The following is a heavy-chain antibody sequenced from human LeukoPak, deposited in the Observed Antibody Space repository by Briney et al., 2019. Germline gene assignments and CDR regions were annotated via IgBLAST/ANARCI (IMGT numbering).Heavy chain of an antibody. CDR2: ISYDGSNK. CDR3: AKEEGALRFLEWSDAFDI. V-gene: IGHV3-30-3*01. CDR1: GFTFSSYA. J-gene: IGHJ3*02. D-gene: IGHD3-3*01. Sequence: GGSLRLSCAASGFTFSSYAMHWVRQAPGKGLEWVAVISYDGSNKYYADSVKGRFTISRDNSKNTLYLQMNSLRAEDTAVYYCAKEEGALRFLEWSDAFDIWGQGTMVTVSS.